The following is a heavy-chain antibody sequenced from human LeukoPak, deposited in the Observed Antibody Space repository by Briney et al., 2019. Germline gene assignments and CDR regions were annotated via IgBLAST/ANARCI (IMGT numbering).Heavy chain of an antibody. Sequence: ASVKVSCKASGYTFTSYYMHWVRQAPGQGLEWMGIINPSGGSTSYAQKFQGRVTMTRDTSTSTVYMELSSLRSEDTAVYYCASEITMVRGFNAFDIWGQGTMVTVSS. D-gene: IGHD3-10*01. J-gene: IGHJ3*02. CDR3: ASEITMVRGFNAFDI. CDR1: GYTFTSYY. V-gene: IGHV1-46*01. CDR2: INPSGGST.